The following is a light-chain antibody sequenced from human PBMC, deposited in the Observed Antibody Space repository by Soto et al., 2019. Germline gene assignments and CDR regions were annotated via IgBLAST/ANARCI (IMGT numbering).Light chain of an antibody. J-gene: IGLJ1*01. CDR3: QSYDSSLSGPV. Sequence: QSVLTQPPSVSGAPGQRVTISCTGSSSNIGANFDVHWYRQLPGTAPKLLIYGNNNRPSGVPDRFSGTKSGTSASLAIAWLQAEDEADYYCQSYDSSLSGPVFGPGTKLTVL. CDR1: SSNIGANFD. V-gene: IGLV1-40*01. CDR2: GNN.